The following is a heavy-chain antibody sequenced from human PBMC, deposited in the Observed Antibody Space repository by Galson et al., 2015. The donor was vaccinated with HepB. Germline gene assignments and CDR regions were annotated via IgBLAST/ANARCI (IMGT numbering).Heavy chain of an antibody. Sequence: SLRLSCAASGFTFSSYGMHWVRQAPGKGLEWVAVISYDGSNKYYADSVKGRFTISRDNSKNTLYLQMNSLRAEDTAVYYCAKSGSSGPAFKDYWGQGTLVTVSS. V-gene: IGHV3-30*18. CDR1: GFTFSSYG. D-gene: IGHD6-6*01. J-gene: IGHJ4*02. CDR3: AKSGSSGPAFKDY. CDR2: ISYDGSNK.